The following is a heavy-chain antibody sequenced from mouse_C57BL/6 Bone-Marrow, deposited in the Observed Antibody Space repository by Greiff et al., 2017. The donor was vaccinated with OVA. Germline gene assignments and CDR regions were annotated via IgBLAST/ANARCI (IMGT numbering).Heavy chain of an antibody. D-gene: IGHD1-1*01. V-gene: IGHV1-63*01. J-gene: IGHJ3*01. Sequence: QVHVKQSGAELVRPGTSVKMSCKASGYTFTNYWIGWAKQRPGHGLEWIGDIYPGGGYTNYNEKFKGKATLTADKSSSTAYMQFSSLTSEDSAIYYCARSGYYGSSYEFAYWGQGTLVTVSA. CDR2: IYPGGGYT. CDR1: GYTFTNYW. CDR3: ARSGYYGSSYEFAY.